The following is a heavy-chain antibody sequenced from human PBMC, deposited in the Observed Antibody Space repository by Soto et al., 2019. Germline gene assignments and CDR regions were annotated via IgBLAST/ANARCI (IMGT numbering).Heavy chain of an antibody. CDR1: GYTFTSYG. J-gene: IGHJ6*02. D-gene: IGHD5-12*01. CDR2: ISAYNGKT. CDR3: ARGGDVNYYHGMDV. Sequence: QVQLVQSGGEVKKPGASVKLSCTASGYTFTSYGISWVRQAPGQGLEWMGWISAYNGKTNYAQNVQGRVIMTTDTPXRTAYMDLRSLRSDDTAVYYCARGGDVNYYHGMDVWGQGTTVTVSS. V-gene: IGHV1-18*01.